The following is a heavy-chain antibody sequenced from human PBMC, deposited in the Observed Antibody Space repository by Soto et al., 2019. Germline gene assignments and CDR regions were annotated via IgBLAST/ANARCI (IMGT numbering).Heavy chain of an antibody. D-gene: IGHD3-10*01. CDR1: GGSIGGVGYS. CDR2: MYHSGTF. CDR3: ARAQFYSGSGNYNNLMFDA. Sequence: SETLSLTCAVSGGSIGGVGYSWSWIRQPPGEGLEWIGYMYHSGTFLKSPSLKTRLTMSLDMSKNQFSLTLNSMTAADTAVYYCARAQFYSGSGNYNNLMFDAWGQGIQVTVSS. J-gene: IGHJ5*02. V-gene: IGHV4-30-2*01.